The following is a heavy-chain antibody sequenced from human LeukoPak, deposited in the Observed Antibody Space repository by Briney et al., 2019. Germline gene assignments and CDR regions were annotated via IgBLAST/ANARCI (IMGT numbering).Heavy chain of an antibody. Sequence: ETLSLTCAVYGGSFSGYYWSWVRQAPGKGLEWVSSISGSGGNTYYADSVKGRFTISRDNSKNTLFLHMNSLRAEDTAVYYCAKALGGYHFDYWGQGTLVTVSS. CDR1: GGSFSGYY. CDR3: AKALGGYHFDY. V-gene: IGHV3-23*01. D-gene: IGHD3-16*01. CDR2: ISGSGGNT. J-gene: IGHJ4*02.